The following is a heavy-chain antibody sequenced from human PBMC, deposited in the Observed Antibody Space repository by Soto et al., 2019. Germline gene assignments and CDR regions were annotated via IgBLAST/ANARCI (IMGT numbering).Heavy chain of an antibody. CDR3: TTPQRVVVAA. J-gene: IGHJ6*01. D-gene: IGHD2-15*01. CDR2: IKSKTDGGTT. Sequence: GGALRLSCAASDFTFSNACMNWVRQAPGKGLEWVGRIKSKTDGGTTAYAAPVKGRFTISRYDSKNTLYLQMNSLKTEDTAVYYCTTPQRVVVAAWGQGTTVTVSS. V-gene: IGHV3-15*01. CDR1: DFTFSNAC.